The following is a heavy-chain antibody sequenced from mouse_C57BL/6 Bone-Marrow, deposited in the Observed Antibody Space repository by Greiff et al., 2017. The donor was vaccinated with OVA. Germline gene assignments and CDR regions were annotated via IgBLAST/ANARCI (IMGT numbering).Heavy chain of an antibody. CDR2: IYPGDGDT. CDR1: GYAFSSSW. V-gene: IGHV1-82*01. J-gene: IGHJ2*01. Sequence: VQLQESGPELVKPGASVKISCKASGYAFSSSWMNWVKQRPGQGLEWIGRIYPGDGDTNYNGKFKGKATLTVDKSSSTAYMQLSSLTSEDSVVYFCSRVGLYSYGSVYFDYWGQGTTLTVSS. CDR3: SRVGLYSYGSVYFDY. D-gene: IGHD1-1*01.